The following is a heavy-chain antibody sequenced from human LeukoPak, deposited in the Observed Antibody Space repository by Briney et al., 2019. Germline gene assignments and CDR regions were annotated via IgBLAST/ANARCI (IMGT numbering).Heavy chain of an antibody. D-gene: IGHD5-18*01. CDR3: ARAFDTPMAESSHY. V-gene: IGHV3-21*01. CDR2: ISSSSRDI. CDR1: GFTFSSYS. Sequence: GGSLTLSCAASGFTFSSYSMNWVRQAPGKGLEWVSSISSSSRDINYADSVRGRFTISRDDAKNSLYLQMNGLRAEDMAVYYCARAFDTPMAESSHYWGQGTLVTVSS. J-gene: IGHJ4*02.